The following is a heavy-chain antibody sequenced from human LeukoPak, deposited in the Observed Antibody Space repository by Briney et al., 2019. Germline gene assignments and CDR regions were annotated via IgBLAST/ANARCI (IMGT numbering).Heavy chain of an antibody. CDR3: VTIGWRGVVFRF. Sequence: ASVKVSCKDSGYTLTVSSMRWVRQAPGKGLEWMGGFDPEDGETIYAQKFQGRVTMTEDTSTNIAYMDLRSLRSEDPAVYYCVTIGWRGVVFRFWGQGTLVTDSS. V-gene: IGHV1-24*01. J-gene: IGHJ4*02. CDR1: GYTLTVSS. CDR2: FDPEDGET. D-gene: IGHD3-3*01.